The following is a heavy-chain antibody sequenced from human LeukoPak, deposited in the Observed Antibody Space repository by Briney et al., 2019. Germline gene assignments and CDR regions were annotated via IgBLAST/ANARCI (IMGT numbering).Heavy chain of an antibody. CDR2: IKSKTDGGTT. J-gene: IGHJ3*02. Sequence: GGSLRLSCAASGFIFSSYGMSWVRQAPGKGLEWVGRIKSKTDGGTTDYAAPVKGRFTISRDDSKNTLYLQMNSLKTEDTAVYYCTTATPRGAFDIWGQGTVVTVSS. V-gene: IGHV3-15*01. D-gene: IGHD3-10*01. CDR1: GFIFSSYG. CDR3: TTATPRGAFDI.